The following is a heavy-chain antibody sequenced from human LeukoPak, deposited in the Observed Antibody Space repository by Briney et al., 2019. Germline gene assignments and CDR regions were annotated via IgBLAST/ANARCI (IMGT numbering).Heavy chain of an antibody. V-gene: IGHV3-23*01. CDR1: GFTFSSYA. D-gene: IGHD3-22*01. Sequence: GGSLRLSCAASGFTFSSYAMSWVRQAPGKGLEWVSAISGSGGSTYYADSVKGRFTISRDNSKNTLYRQMNSLRAEDTAVYYCAKELLPYYYDSSGYSGYFDYWGQGTLVTVSS. CDR2: ISGSGGST. J-gene: IGHJ4*02. CDR3: AKELLPYYYDSSGYSGYFDY.